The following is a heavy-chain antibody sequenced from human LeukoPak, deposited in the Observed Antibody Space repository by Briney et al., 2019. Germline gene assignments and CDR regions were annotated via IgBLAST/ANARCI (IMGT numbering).Heavy chain of an antibody. V-gene: IGHV3-74*01. D-gene: IGHD3-10*01. Sequence: GGSLRLSCAASGFTLSSYWMHCVRHAPGEGLGWVSRINSDGTTTYAASVTGRFTISRDNAKNTLYLQMNRLRAEDTALYYCASAYYYRLPDWGQGTLVTVSS. CDR2: INSDGTT. CDR3: ASAYYYRLPD. J-gene: IGHJ4*02. CDR1: GFTLSSYW.